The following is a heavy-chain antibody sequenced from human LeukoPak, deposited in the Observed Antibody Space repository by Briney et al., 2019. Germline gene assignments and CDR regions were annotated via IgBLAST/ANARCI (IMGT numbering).Heavy chain of an antibody. CDR2: INHSGST. J-gene: IGHJ4*02. V-gene: IGHV4-34*01. D-gene: IGHD3-16*01. CDR3: ARSFPWLTNTLMSQRRGTSFDY. CDR1: GGSFSGYY. Sequence: SETLSLTCAVYGGSFSGYYWSWIRQPPGKGLEWIGEINHSGSTNYNPSLKSRVTISVDTSKNQFSLKLSSVTAADTAVYYCARSFPWLTNTLMSQRRGTSFDYWGQGTLVTVSS.